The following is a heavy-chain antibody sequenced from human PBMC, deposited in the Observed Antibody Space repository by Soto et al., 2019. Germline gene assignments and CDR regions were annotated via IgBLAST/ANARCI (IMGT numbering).Heavy chain of an antibody. CDR1: GYTFTGYY. CDR3: ARYSHNYDILTGYYMAFDY. CDR2: INPNSGGT. V-gene: IGHV1-2*02. Sequence: ASVKVSCKASGYTFTGYYMHWVRQAPGQGLEWMGWINPNSGGTNYAQKFQGGVTMTRDTTTSTAYMELSGLRSGDTAVYSCARYSHNYDILTGYYMAFDYWGQQTLVTVSS. J-gene: IGHJ4*02. D-gene: IGHD3-9*01.